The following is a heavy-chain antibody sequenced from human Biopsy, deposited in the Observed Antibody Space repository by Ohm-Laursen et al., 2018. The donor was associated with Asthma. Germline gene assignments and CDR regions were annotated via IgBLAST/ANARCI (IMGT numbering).Heavy chain of an antibody. Sequence: TLSLTCSVSYGSITSGGYYWSWIRQHPGKGLEWIGYIYYSGSTYYNPSLKSRVTMSVDTSKNQFSLKLSSVTAADTAVYYCARDGSSVAGTPYGMDVWGQGTTVTVSS. CDR1: YGSITSGGYY. CDR2: IYYSGST. V-gene: IGHV4-31*03. CDR3: ARDGSSVAGTPYGMDV. J-gene: IGHJ6*02. D-gene: IGHD6-19*01.